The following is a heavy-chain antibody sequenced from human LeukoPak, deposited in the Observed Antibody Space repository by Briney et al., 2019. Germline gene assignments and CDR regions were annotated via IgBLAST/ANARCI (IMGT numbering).Heavy chain of an antibody. CDR2: LIPIFGTA. D-gene: IGHD6-6*01. J-gene: IGHJ4*02. Sequence: SVKVSCKASGGTFSSYAISWVRQAPGQGLEWMGGLIPIFGTANYAQKFQGRVTITADESTSTAYMELSSLRSEDTAVYYCAIRPAARLDYFDYWGQGTLVTVSS. CDR1: GGTFSSYA. V-gene: IGHV1-69*13. CDR3: AIRPAARLDYFDY.